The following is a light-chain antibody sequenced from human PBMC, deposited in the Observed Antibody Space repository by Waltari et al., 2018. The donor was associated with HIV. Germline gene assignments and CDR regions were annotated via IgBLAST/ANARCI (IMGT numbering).Light chain of an antibody. CDR2: ENN. CDR1: RSNIGNNF. V-gene: IGLV1-51*02. CDR3: GTWDSSLSAYV. Sequence: QSVLTQPPSVSAAPGQKVTISCSGSRSNIGNNFVSWYQQLPGTAHKLLIYENNKRPSGIPDRFSGSKSGTSATLGITGLQTGDEADYYCGTWDSSLSAYVFGTGTKVTVL. J-gene: IGLJ1*01.